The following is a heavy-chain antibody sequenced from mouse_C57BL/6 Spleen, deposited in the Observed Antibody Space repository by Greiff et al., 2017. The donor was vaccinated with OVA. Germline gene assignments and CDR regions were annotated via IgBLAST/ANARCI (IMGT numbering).Heavy chain of an antibody. CDR1: GYTFTDYE. CDR2: IDPETGGT. D-gene: IGHD1-1*01. V-gene: IGHV1-15*01. CDR3: TRITTVVAEEDAMDY. J-gene: IGHJ4*01. Sequence: QVQLQQSGAELVRPGASVTLSCKASGYTFTDYEMHWVKQTPVHSLEWIGAIDPETGGTAYNQKFKGKAILTADKSSSTAYMELRSLTSEDSAVYYCTRITTVVAEEDAMDYWGQGTSVTVSS.